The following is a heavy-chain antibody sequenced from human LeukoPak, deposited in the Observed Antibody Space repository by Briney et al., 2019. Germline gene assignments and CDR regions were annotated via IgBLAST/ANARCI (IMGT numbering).Heavy chain of an antibody. CDR1: GFTFSSYA. J-gene: IGHJ4*02. V-gene: IGHV3-23*01. CDR2: ISGSGGST. Sequence: GGSLRLSCTASGFTFSSYAMSWVRQAPGKGLEWVSAISGSGGSTYYADSVKGRFTISRDNSKNTLYLQMNSLRAEDTAVYYCAKTGLPRQQLPSGDFDYWGQGTLVTVSS. CDR3: AKTGLPRQQLPSGDFDY. D-gene: IGHD6-13*01.